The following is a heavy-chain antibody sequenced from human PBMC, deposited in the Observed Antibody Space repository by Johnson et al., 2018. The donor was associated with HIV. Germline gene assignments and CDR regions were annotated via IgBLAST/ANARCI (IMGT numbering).Heavy chain of an antibody. J-gene: IGHJ3*02. CDR3: AKDRVRDAFDI. D-gene: IGHD3-10*01. CDR2: IKQDGSEK. V-gene: IGHV3-7*01. Sequence: VQLVESGGGVVQPGRSRRLSCAASGFTFSSYWMSWVRQAPGKGLEWVANIKQDGSEKYYADSVKGRFTISRDNAKNSLYLQMNSLRAEDTAVYYCAKDRVRDAFDIWGQGTMVTVSS. CDR1: GFTFSSYW.